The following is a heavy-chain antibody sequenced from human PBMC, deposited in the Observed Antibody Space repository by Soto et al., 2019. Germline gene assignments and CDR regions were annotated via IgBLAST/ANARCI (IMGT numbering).Heavy chain of an antibody. J-gene: IGHJ6*02. CDR2: INPSGGST. CDR3: ARDYYDGTGYSGYYYYGMDV. D-gene: IGHD3-22*01. V-gene: IGHV1-46*01. CDR1: GYTFSTYF. Sequence: ASVKVSCKASGYTFSTYFVHWVRQAPGQGLEWMGIINPSGGSTSFAQKFQGRVTMTRDTSTSTVYMELSSLRSEDTAVYYCARDYYDGTGYSGYYYYGMDVWGQGTTVTVSS.